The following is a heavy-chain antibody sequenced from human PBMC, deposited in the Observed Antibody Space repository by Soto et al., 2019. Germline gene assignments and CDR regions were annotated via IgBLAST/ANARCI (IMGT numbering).Heavy chain of an antibody. CDR1: GYTFTNYG. J-gene: IGHJ6*02. V-gene: IGHV1-18*01. CDR2: ISAGNGKI. Sequence: ASVKVSCKASGYTFTNYGISWVRQAPGQGLEWIGWISAGNGKINYAQKVQGRVTMTTDTSTSTAYMELSSLRSDDTAVYYCAAGDSLSSSWYIDYYYYYGMDVWGQGTTVTVS. CDR3: AAGDSLSSSWYIDYYYYYGMDV. D-gene: IGHD6-13*01.